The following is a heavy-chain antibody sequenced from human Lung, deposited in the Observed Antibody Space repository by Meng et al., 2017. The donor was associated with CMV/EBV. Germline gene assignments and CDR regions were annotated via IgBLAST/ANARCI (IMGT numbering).Heavy chain of an antibody. J-gene: IGHJ4*02. Sequence: GESXKISCAASGFTFSNFAMSWVRLPPGKGLQWVSPITASGGSTYYADSVKGRFTVSRDNSKSTLYLQMNSLRAEDTAIYYCAKAYSSSWYRENYDYWGQGTXVNVSS. CDR1: GFTFSNFA. V-gene: IGHV3-23*01. CDR3: AKAYSSSWYRENYDY. CDR2: ITASGGST. D-gene: IGHD6-13*01.